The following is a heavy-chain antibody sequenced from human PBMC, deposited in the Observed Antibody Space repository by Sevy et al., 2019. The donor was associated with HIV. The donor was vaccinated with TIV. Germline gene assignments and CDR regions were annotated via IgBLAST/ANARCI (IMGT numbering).Heavy chain of an antibody. CDR3: ARVLSSSRGDLDN. V-gene: IGHV3-11*01. CDR2: ISNSGNTI. J-gene: IGHJ4*02. Sequence: GGSLRLSCAASGFTFNDYYMTWIRQAPGKGLEWVSYISNSGNTINYADSVKGRFTISRDNAKNSLYLQMNSLRAEDTAVYYCARVLSSSRGDLDNWGQGTLVTVSS. CDR1: GFTFNDYY. D-gene: IGHD6-13*01.